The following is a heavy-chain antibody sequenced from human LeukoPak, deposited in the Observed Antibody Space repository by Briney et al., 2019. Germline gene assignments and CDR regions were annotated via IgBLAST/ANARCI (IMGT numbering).Heavy chain of an antibody. CDR3: ARVGGLGTYYWFDP. J-gene: IGHJ5*02. Sequence: GGSLRLSCAASGFTFSSYWMHWVRQVPGKGLVWVSRINSDGTSTSYADSVKGRFIISRDSAKNTLYLQMNSLRAEDTAVYYCARVGGLGTYYWFDPWGQGTLVTVSS. CDR2: INSDGTST. V-gene: IGHV3-74*01. D-gene: IGHD3-10*01. CDR1: GFTFSSYW.